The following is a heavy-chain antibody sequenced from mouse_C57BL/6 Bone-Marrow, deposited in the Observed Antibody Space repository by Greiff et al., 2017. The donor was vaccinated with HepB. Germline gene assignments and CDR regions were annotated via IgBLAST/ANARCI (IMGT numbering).Heavy chain of an antibody. V-gene: IGHV1-66*01. CDR1: GYSFTSYY. Sequence: VQLVESGPELVKPGASVKISCKASGYSFTSYYIHWVKQRPGQGLEWIGWIYPGSGNTKYNEKFKGKATLTADTSSSTAYMQLSSLTSEDSAVYYCARRGIYGSSWYFDVWGTGTTVTVSS. CDR2: IYPGSGNT. J-gene: IGHJ1*03. D-gene: IGHD1-1*01. CDR3: ARRGIYGSSWYFDV.